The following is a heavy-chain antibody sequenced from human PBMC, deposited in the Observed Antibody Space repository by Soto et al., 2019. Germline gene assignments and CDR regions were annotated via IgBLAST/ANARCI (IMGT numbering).Heavy chain of an antibody. CDR1: GGSISSGDYY. D-gene: IGHD6-13*01. Sequence: QVQLQESGPGLVKPSQTLSLTCTVSGGSISSGDYYWSWIRQPPGKGLEWIGSIYYSGSTYYNPSLKIRVTISVDTSKNQFSPKLNSVTAADTAVYYCASRHSSPYFDYWGQGTLVTFSS. J-gene: IGHJ4*02. CDR3: ASRHSSPYFDY. CDR2: IYYSGST. V-gene: IGHV4-30-4*01.